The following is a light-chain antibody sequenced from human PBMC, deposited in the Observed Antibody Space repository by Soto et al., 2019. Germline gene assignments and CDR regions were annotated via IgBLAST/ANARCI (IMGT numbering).Light chain of an antibody. CDR2: GAS. Sequence: DIVLTQSPATLSLSPGERATLSCRASQSVNNYLAWYQQKPGQAPRLLIYGASTRATSFPARFSGSGSGTDFTLTISSLQSEDFAVYYCQQYNNWPWTFGQGTKVDI. J-gene: IGKJ1*01. CDR1: QSVNNY. CDR3: QQYNNWPWT. V-gene: IGKV3-15*01.